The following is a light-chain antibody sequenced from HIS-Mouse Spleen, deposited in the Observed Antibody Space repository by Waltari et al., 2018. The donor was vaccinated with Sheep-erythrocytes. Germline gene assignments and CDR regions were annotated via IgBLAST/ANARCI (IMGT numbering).Light chain of an antibody. J-gene: IGKJ1*01. CDR3: QQNYSTPRT. CDR1: QSISSH. Sequence: DIQMTQSPPTLSASVADRVTVTGRGRQSISSHLNCYQQKPGKAPKLLIYSASSLQSGVPSRFSGSGSGTDFTLPISSLQPEDLATYYCQQNYSTPRTFGQGTKVK. CDR2: SAS. V-gene: IGKV1-39*01.